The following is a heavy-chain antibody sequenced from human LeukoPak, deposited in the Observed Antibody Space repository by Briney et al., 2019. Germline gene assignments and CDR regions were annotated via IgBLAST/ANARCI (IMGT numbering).Heavy chain of an antibody. J-gene: IGHJ6*03. CDR2: INPNSGGT. CDR1: VYTFTGYY. D-gene: IGHD1-26*01. CDR3: AREFEMRSDTYYYYYMDG. Sequence: GASVPVSCLACVYTFTGYYMHWVGQAPGQGLEWMGWINPNSGGTNYAQKFQGRVTMTRDTSTSTAYFELSRLRSDDTAVYYCAREFEMRSDTYYYYYMDGWGKGTTVTVSS. V-gene: IGHV1-2*02.